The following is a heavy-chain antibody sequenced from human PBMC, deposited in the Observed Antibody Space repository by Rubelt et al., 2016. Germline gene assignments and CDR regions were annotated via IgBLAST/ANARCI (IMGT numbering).Heavy chain of an antibody. CDR2: ISNDGSFK. Sequence: QVQLVESGGGVVQPGRSLGLACAASAFTFSSYGMHWVRQAPGKGLEWVAFISNDGSFKSYADSVKGRVTISRDNSKKTLYLEMNSLTAEDTAVYYCAREGLYVPAGFCDSWGQGTLVSVSS. V-gene: IGHV3-30*19. D-gene: IGHD2/OR15-2a*01. CDR3: AREGLYVPAGFCDS. J-gene: IGHJ4*02. CDR1: AFTFSSYG.